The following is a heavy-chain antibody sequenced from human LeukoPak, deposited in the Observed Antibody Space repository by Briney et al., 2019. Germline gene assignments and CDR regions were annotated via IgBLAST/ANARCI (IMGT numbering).Heavy chain of an antibody. D-gene: IGHD3-10*01. CDR2: INTNTGNP. J-gene: IGHJ6*02. Sequence: ASVKVSCKASGYTFTSYAMNWVRQAPGQGLEWMGWINTNTGNPTYAQGFTGRFVFSLDTSVSTAYLQISSLKAEDTAVYYCARSTVLLWFGVDYYYGMDVWGQGTTVTVSS. V-gene: IGHV7-4-1*02. CDR1: GYTFTSYA. CDR3: ARSTVLLWFGVDYYYGMDV.